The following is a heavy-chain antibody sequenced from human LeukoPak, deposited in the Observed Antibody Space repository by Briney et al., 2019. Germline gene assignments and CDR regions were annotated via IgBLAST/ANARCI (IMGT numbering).Heavy chain of an antibody. CDR1: GYSISSYY. J-gene: IGHJ4*02. CDR2: IYYSGST. D-gene: IGHD2-15*01. CDR3: ARHDCSGGSCPFDY. V-gene: IGHV4-59*08. Sequence: SETLSLTCTVSGYSISSYYWSWIRQPPGKGLEWIGYIYYSGSTNYNPSLKSRVTISVDTSKNQFSLKLSSVTAADTAVYYCARHDCSGGSCPFDYWGQGTLVTVSS.